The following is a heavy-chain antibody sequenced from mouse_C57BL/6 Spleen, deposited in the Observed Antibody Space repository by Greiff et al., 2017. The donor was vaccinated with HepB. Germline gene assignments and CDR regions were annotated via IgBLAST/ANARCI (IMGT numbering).Heavy chain of an antibody. CDR3: ATPYYGSSGWFAY. Sequence: VQLQQSGPELVKPGASVKISCKASGYTFTDYYMNWVKQSHGKSLEWIGDINPNNGGTSYNQKFKGKATLTVDKSSSTAYMELRSLTSEDSAVYYGATPYYGSSGWFAYWGQGTLVTVSA. J-gene: IGHJ3*01. CDR1: GYTFTDYY. D-gene: IGHD1-1*01. CDR2: INPNNGGT. V-gene: IGHV1-26*01.